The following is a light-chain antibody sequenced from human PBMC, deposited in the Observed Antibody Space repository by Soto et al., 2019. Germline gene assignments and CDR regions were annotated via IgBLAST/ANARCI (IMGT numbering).Light chain of an antibody. J-gene: IGLJ1*01. Sequence: QSVLTQPPSTSGTPGQRVSISCSGSSSNIGSSFVYWYQQLPGTAPKLLIYRNNQRPSGVPDRFSGSKSGTSASLVISGLRSEDEADYYCAAWDDSLRGDVFGPGTKVTVL. CDR2: RNN. CDR3: AAWDDSLRGDV. CDR1: SSNIGSSF. V-gene: IGLV1-47*01.